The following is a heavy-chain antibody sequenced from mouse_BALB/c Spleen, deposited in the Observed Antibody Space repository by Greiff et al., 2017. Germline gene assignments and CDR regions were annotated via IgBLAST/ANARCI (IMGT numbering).Heavy chain of an antibody. Sequence: EVQRVESGGGLVKPGGSLKLSCAASGFTFSSYAMSWVRQSPEKRLEWVAEISSGGSYTYYPDTVTGRFTISRDNAKNTLYLEMSSLRSEDTAMYYCAREGNGSAWFAYWGQGTLVTVSA. CDR1: GFTFSSYA. CDR2: ISSGGSYT. D-gene: IGHD1-1*02. V-gene: IGHV5-9-4*01. J-gene: IGHJ3*01. CDR3: AREGNGSAWFAY.